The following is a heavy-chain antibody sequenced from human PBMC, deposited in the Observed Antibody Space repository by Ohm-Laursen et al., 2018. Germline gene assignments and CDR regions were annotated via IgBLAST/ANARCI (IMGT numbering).Heavy chain of an antibody. CDR1: GFIFSSYG. Sequence: SLRLSCSASGFIFSSYGMHWVRQAPGKGLEWVAVISYDGSNKYYADSVKGRFTISRDNSKNTLYLQMNSLRAEDTAVFYCAKGTAYQLLSHNWVDSWGQGTLVTVSS. V-gene: IGHV3-30*18. CDR2: ISYDGSNK. CDR3: AKGTAYQLLSHNWVDS. D-gene: IGHD2-2*01. J-gene: IGHJ5*01.